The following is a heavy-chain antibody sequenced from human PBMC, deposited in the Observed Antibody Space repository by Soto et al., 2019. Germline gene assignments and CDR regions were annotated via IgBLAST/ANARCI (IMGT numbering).Heavy chain of an antibody. CDR2: INHSGST. CDR1: GGSFSGYY. J-gene: IGHJ4*02. D-gene: IGHD3-10*01. CDR3: ARGLTDGSGRSLDY. V-gene: IGHV4-34*01. Sequence: SETLSLTCAVYGGSFSGYYWSWIRHPPGKGLEWIGEINHSGSTNYNPSLKSRVTISVDTSKNQFSLKLSSVTAADTAVYYCARGLTDGSGRSLDYWGQGTLVTVSS.